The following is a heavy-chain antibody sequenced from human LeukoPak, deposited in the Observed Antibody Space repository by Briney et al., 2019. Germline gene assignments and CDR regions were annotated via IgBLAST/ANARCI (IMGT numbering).Heavy chain of an antibody. J-gene: IGHJ4*02. CDR1: GFTFSNYA. V-gene: IGHV3-30-3*01. CDR2: ISYDGSNK. Sequence: GGSLRLSCAASGFTFSNYAIHWVRQAPGKGLEWVTVISYDGSNKFYADSVKGRFTISRDNSKDTLYLRMNGLRTEDTAVYYCARDVSGSYSIDYWGQGTLVTVSS. D-gene: IGHD3-10*01. CDR3: ARDVSGSYSIDY.